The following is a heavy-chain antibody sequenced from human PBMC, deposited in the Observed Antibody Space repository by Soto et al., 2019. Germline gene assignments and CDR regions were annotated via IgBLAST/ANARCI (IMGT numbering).Heavy chain of an antibody. Sequence: SETLSLTCNVSGGSISSTSYYWGWIRQPPGKGLEWIGSIYYSGSTYYNPSLKSRVTISVDTSKNQFSLKLSSVTAADTAVYYCARFSQHVKTLDYWGQRTLVTVSS. J-gene: IGHJ4*02. CDR1: GGSISSTSYY. CDR3: ARFSQHVKTLDY. CDR2: IYYSGST. V-gene: IGHV4-39*01. D-gene: IGHD6-6*01.